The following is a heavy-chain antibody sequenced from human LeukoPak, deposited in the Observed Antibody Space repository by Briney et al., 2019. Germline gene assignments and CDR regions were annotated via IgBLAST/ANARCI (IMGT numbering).Heavy chain of an antibody. CDR2: ISAYSGNT. Sequence: GASVKVSCKASGYTFSNYGISWVRQAPGQGLEWMGWISAYSGNTKYAQNLRGRVTMTTDTSTSTTYVELRSLRSDDTAVYYCARASSTLRPFDYWGQGTLITVSS. J-gene: IGHJ4*02. CDR1: GYTFSNYG. CDR3: ARASSTLRPFDY. V-gene: IGHV1-18*01.